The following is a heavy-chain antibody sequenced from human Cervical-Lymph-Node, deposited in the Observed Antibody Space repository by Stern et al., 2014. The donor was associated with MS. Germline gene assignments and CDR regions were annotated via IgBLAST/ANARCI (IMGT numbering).Heavy chain of an antibody. CDR3: ARERGNTYGFGS. J-gene: IGHJ5*02. D-gene: IGHD4-17*01. Sequence: QVQLMQSGADVKKPGSSVKVTCRASGGTFSSNAISWLRQAPGQGLEWMGGIVPIFAKANYAQKFQGRVTITADESTSTAYMEMSSLTSDDTAVYYCARERGNTYGFGSWGQGTLVTVSS. CDR1: GGTFSSNA. V-gene: IGHV1-69*01. CDR2: IVPIFAKA.